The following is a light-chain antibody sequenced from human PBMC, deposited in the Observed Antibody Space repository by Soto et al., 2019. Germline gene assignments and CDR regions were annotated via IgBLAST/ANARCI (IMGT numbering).Light chain of an antibody. Sequence: DIQMTQSPFSLSASLGDRVTITCRAGQSTSDYLNWYQQKPGKGPKLLIFAASSLQVGVPSRFSGSGSGTDFTLTISSLHPEDFAPYFCQQSHSAPFTFGPGTTVDIK. CDR3: QQSHSAPFT. V-gene: IGKV1-39*01. CDR2: AAS. CDR1: QSTSDY. J-gene: IGKJ3*01.